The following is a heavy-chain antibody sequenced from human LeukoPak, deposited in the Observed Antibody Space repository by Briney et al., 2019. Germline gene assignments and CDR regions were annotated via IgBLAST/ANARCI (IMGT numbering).Heavy chain of an antibody. CDR1: GGTFSSYA. Sequence: ASVKVSCKASGGTFSSYAISWVRQAPGQGLEWMGGIIPIFGTANYAQKFQGRVTITADESTSTVYMELSSLRAEDTALYYCALFTSPFYYYGSGSPYGPLGMDVWGQGTTVTVSS. J-gene: IGHJ6*02. CDR2: IIPIFGTA. V-gene: IGHV1-69*13. CDR3: ALFTSPFYYYGSGSPYGPLGMDV. D-gene: IGHD3-10*01.